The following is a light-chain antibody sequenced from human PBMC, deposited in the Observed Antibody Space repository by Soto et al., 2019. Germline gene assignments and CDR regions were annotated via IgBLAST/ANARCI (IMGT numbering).Light chain of an antibody. V-gene: IGKV3-20*01. J-gene: IGKJ3*01. CDR1: QSVDSSY. CDR3: QQYGGSPLFT. CDR2: GAS. Sequence: EIVLTQSPGTLSLSPGERATLSCRASQSVDSSYLAWYQQKPGQAPRLLIYGASIRATGIPDRFSGSGSGTDFTLTIRRLEPEDFAVYYCQQYGGSPLFTFGPGTKVDIK.